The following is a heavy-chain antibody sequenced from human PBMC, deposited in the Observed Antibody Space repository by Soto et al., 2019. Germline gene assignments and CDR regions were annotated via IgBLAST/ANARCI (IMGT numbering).Heavy chain of an antibody. CDR1: GGSISSSSYY. CDR3: ARTLPNRQLFDS. V-gene: IGHV4-39*07. Sequence: SSETLSLTCTVSGGSISSSSYYWGWIRQPPGKGLEWIGRICYSGSTYYNPSLESRLTISIDTSKNQFSLRLASVTAADTAVYYCARTLPNRQLFDSWSQGTLVTVSS. CDR2: ICYSGST. D-gene: IGHD1-1*01. J-gene: IGHJ4*02.